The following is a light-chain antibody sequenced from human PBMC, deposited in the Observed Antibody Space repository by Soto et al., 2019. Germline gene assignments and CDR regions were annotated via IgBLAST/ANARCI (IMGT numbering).Light chain of an antibody. CDR1: NIETKT. J-gene: IGLJ3*02. CDR2: DDS. V-gene: IGLV3-21*02. CDR3: QMWDTSSDHV. Sequence: SYELTQPPSVSVAPGQTARITCGGNNIETKTVHWYQQKPGQAPVLVVYDDSDRPSGIPERCSGSNSGNTATRTISRVEGGDEADYYCQMWDTSSDHVFGGGTKLTVL.